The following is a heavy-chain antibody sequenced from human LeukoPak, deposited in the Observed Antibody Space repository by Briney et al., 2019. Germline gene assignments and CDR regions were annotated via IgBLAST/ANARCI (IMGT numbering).Heavy chain of an antibody. CDR1: GFTFSSYR. CDR3: ASPFNYYGSSGYFY. V-gene: IGHV3-7*01. CDR2: IKQDGSEK. Sequence: GGSLRLSCAASGFTFSSYRMSWVRQAPGKGLEWVANIKQDGSEKYYVDSVKGRFTISRDNAKNSLYLQMNSLRAEDTAVYYCASPFNYYGSSGYFYWGQGTLVTVSS. J-gene: IGHJ4*02. D-gene: IGHD3-22*01.